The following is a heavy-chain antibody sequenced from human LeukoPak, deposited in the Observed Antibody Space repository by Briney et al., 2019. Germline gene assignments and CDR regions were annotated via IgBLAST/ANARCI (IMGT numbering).Heavy chain of an antibody. J-gene: IGHJ3*02. CDR1: GFTFSSYA. Sequence: PGGSLRLSCAASGFTFSSYAMSWVRQAPGKGLEWVSSISSSSSYIYYADSVKGRFTISRDNAKNSLYLQMNSLRAEDTAVYYCARERRWELPDWVYDAFDIWGQGTMVTVSS. D-gene: IGHD1-26*01. CDR3: ARERRWELPDWVYDAFDI. CDR2: ISSSSSYI. V-gene: IGHV3-21*01.